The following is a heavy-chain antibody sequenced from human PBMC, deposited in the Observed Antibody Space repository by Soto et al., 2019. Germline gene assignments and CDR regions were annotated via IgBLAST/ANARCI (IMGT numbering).Heavy chain of an antibody. CDR3: ARTSSGSPQDYYYGMDV. D-gene: IGHD1-26*01. CDR1: GGSFSGYY. J-gene: IGHJ6*02. V-gene: IGHV4-34*01. CDR2: INHSGST. Sequence: SETLSLTCAVYGGSFSGYYWSWIRQPPGKGLEWIGEINHSGSTNYNPSLKSRVTISVDTSKNQFSLKLSSVTAADTAVYYCARTSSGSPQDYYYGMDVWGQGTTVTVSS.